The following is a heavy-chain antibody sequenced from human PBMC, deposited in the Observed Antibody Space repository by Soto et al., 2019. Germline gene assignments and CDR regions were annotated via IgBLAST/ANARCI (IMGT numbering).Heavy chain of an antibody. Sequence: EVQLLESGGGLVQPGGSLRLSCAASGFTFSSYAMSWVRQAPGKGLEWVSAISGSGGSTYYAGSVKCRFTISRDNSKNTLYLQMNSLRAEDTAVYYCAKASGWFGEFDYWGQGTLVTVSS. CDR1: GFTFSSYA. CDR3: AKASGWFGEFDY. V-gene: IGHV3-23*01. CDR2: ISGSGGST. D-gene: IGHD3-10*01. J-gene: IGHJ4*02.